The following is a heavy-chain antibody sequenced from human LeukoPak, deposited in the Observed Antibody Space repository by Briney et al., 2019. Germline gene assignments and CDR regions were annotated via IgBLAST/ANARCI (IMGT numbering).Heavy chain of an antibody. Sequence: GGSLRLSCAASGFTFSSYWMHWVRQAPGKGLVWVSRINTDGSSTSYADSVKGRFTISRDNAKNTLYLEMNSLRAEDTAVYYCARDRQYQLLSKATPTTHYPYWGQGTLVTVSS. D-gene: IGHD2-2*01. CDR3: ARDRQYQLLSKATPTTHYPY. J-gene: IGHJ4*02. CDR1: GFTFSSYW. V-gene: IGHV3-74*01. CDR2: INTDGSST.